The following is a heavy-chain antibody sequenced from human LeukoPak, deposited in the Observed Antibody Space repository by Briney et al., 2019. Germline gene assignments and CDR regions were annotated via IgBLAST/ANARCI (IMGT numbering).Heavy chain of an antibody. D-gene: IGHD6-13*01. CDR2: IWYDGSNK. Sequence: PGGSLRLSCAASGFTFSSYGMHWVRQAPGKGLEWVAVIWYDGSNKYYADSVKGRFTISRDNSKNTLYLQMNSLRAEDTAVYYCAKVEHSSSWSDFDYWGQGTLVTVSS. V-gene: IGHV3-33*06. CDR1: GFTFSSYG. J-gene: IGHJ4*02. CDR3: AKVEHSSSWSDFDY.